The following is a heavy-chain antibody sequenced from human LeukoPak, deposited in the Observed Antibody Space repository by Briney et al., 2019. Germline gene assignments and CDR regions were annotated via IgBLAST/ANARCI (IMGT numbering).Heavy chain of an antibody. CDR2: ISSRSSNI. V-gene: IGHV3-21*01. D-gene: IGHD1-1*01. J-gene: IGHJ4*02. CDR1: GFTFSSCS. CDR3: ARCTTGRTFGSLREIKRSREIDY. Sequence: PGGSLRLSCAASGFTFSSCSMNWVRRAPGKGLEWVSSISSRSSNIYYADSVKGRFTISRDNAKNSLYLQMNSLRVEDTAVYYCARCTTGRTFGSLREIKRSREIDYWGQGTLVTVSS.